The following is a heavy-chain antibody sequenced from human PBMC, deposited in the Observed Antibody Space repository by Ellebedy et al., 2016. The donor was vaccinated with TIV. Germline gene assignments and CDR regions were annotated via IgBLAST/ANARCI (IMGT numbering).Heavy chain of an antibody. V-gene: IGHV4-59*11. Sequence: MPSETLSLTCTVSGGSISSHHWGWIRQSPGKGLEWIGTLSYGGRFYYNPTLKARVTLSIDTSKNQFSLKVTSVTAADTAVYYCARDPWGLDWYDPWGQGTLVTVSS. D-gene: IGHD1-26*01. CDR2: LSYGGRF. J-gene: IGHJ5*02. CDR3: ARDPWGLDWYDP. CDR1: GGSISSHH.